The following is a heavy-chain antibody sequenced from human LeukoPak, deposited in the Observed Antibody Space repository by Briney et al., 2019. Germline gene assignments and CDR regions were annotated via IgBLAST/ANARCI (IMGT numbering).Heavy chain of an antibody. CDR3: ARDSSGYYWFDP. D-gene: IGHD6-19*01. CDR2: IYHSGTT. V-gene: IGHV4-38-2*02. J-gene: IGHJ5*02. CDR1: GYFFSSGYF. Sequence: SATLSLTCTVSGYFFSSGYFWGWIRQPPGKGLEWIGSIYHSGTTYYNPSLTSRVTISVDTSKNQFSLELSSVTAADTAVYYCARDSSGYYWFDPWGQGTLVTVSS.